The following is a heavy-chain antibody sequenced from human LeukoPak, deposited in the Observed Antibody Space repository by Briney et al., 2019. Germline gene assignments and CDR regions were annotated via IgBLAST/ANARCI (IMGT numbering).Heavy chain of an antibody. J-gene: IGHJ4*02. Sequence: QPGGSLRLSCAASGFTVSSKYMSWVRQAPGKGLEWVSVIYSGGSTYYTDSVKGRFTISRDNSKNTVYLQMNSLRAEDTAVYYCASLLGSYYFDYWGQGTLVTVSS. V-gene: IGHV3-53*01. CDR1: GFTVSSKY. D-gene: IGHD3-10*01. CDR2: IYSGGST. CDR3: ASLLGSYYFDY.